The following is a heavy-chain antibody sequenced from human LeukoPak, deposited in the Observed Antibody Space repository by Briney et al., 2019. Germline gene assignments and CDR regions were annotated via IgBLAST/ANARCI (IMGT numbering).Heavy chain of an antibody. V-gene: IGHV1-8*01. J-gene: IGHJ4*02. CDR2: MNPNSGNT. CDR3: ARGHYYDSSGYHTIDY. CDR1: GYTFTSYD. D-gene: IGHD3-22*01. Sequence: ASVKVSCKASGYTFTSYDINWVRQATGQGLEWMGWMNPNSGNTGYAQKFQGRVTMTRNTSISTAYMELSSLRSEDTAVYYCARGHYYDSSGYHTIDYWGQGTLVTVSS.